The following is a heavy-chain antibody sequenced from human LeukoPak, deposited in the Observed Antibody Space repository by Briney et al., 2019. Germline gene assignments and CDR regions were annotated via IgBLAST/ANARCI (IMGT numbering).Heavy chain of an antibody. Sequence: GGSLRLSCAASGFTFSSYWMHWVRQVPGKGLVWVSRINSDESSTAYADSVKGQFTISRDNAKNTLYLQMNSLRAEDTAVYYCVRGRLEMTYYWGQGTLVTVSS. J-gene: IGHJ4*02. D-gene: IGHD5-24*01. CDR2: INSDESST. V-gene: IGHV3-74*01. CDR3: VRGRLEMTYY. CDR1: GFTFSSYW.